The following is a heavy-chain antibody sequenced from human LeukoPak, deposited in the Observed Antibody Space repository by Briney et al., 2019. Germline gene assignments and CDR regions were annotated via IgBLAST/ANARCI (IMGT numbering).Heavy chain of an antibody. V-gene: IGHV4-59*01. Sequence: SETLSLTCTVSGGSISGYYWSWFRQLPGKGLEWIGYIHSSGTTEYNPSLESRITTSVDTSKNQVSLKLSSVTVADTAFYYCTREGYGSSGYYLDYWGQGTLVTVSS. J-gene: IGHJ4*02. D-gene: IGHD3-22*01. CDR1: GGSISGYY. CDR3: TREGYGSSGYYLDY. CDR2: IHSSGTT.